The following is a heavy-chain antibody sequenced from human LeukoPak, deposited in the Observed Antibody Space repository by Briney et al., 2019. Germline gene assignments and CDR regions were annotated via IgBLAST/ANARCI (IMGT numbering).Heavy chain of an antibody. V-gene: IGHV1-69*05. Sequence: SVKVSFKASGGTFSSYAISWVRQAPGQGLEWMGRIIPIFGTANYAQKFQGRVTITTDESTSTAYMELSSLRSEDTAVYYCARDSDTAMACFDYWGQGTLVTVSS. J-gene: IGHJ4*02. CDR1: GGTFSSYA. CDR3: ARDSDTAMACFDY. D-gene: IGHD5-18*01. CDR2: IIPIFGTA.